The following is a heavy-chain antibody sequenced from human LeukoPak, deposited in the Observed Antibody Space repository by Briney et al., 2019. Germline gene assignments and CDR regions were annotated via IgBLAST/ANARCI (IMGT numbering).Heavy chain of an antibody. CDR3: ARAWLGHFDY. D-gene: IGHD6-19*01. Sequence: PSETLSLTCTVSGGSISSYYWSWIRQPPGKGLEWIGYIYYSGSTNYNPSLKSRVTISVDTSKNQFSLKLSSVTAADTAVYYCARAWLGHFDYWGQGTLVTVSS. V-gene: IGHV4-59*12. CDR1: GGSISSYY. CDR2: IYYSGST. J-gene: IGHJ4*02.